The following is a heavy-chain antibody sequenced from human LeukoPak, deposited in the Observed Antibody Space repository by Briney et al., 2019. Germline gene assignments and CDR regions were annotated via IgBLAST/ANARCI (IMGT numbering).Heavy chain of an antibody. CDR3: ARPSGYSYGPPFDY. J-gene: IGHJ4*02. D-gene: IGHD5-18*01. V-gene: IGHV4-39*01. Sequence: PSETLSLTCTVSGGSISSSSYYWGWIRQPPEKGLEWIGSIYYSGSTYYNPSLKSRVTISVDTSKNQFSLKLSSVTAADTAVYYCARPSGYSYGPPFDYWGQGTLVTVSS. CDR2: IYYSGST. CDR1: GGSISSSSYY.